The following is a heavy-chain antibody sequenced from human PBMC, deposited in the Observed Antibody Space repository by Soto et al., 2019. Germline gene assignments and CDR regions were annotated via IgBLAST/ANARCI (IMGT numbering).Heavy chain of an antibody. V-gene: IGHV5-51*01. Sequence: SLKISCKGSGYGFTSYWIGWVRQMPGKGLEWMGIIYPGDSDTRYSPSFQGQVTISADKSSSTAYLQWSSLKASDTAMYYCARRRIVVVPAADDMDVWGKGTTVTVSS. CDR1: GYGFTSYW. CDR2: IYPGDSDT. J-gene: IGHJ6*03. D-gene: IGHD2-2*01. CDR3: ARRRIVVVPAADDMDV.